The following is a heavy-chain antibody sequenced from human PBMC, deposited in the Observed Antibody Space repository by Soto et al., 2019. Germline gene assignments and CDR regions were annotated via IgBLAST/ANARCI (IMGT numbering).Heavy chain of an antibody. V-gene: IGHV6-1*01. CDR1: GDSVSSNSAA. Sequence: PSQTLSLTCAISGDSVSSNSAAWNWIRQSPSRGLEWLGRTYYRSKWYNDYAVSVKSRITINPDTSKNQFSLQLNSVTPEDTAVYYCAREPPPLLAPSFSRLYYYYGMDVWGQGTTVTVSS. CDR3: AREPPPLLAPSFSRLYYYYGMDV. J-gene: IGHJ6*02. D-gene: IGHD3-16*02. CDR2: TYYRSKWYN.